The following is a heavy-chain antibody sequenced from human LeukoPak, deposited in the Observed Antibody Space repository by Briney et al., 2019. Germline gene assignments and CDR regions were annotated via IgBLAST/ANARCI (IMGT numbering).Heavy chain of an antibody. J-gene: IGHJ5*02. CDR3: ARADCSSAICYLRRKWFDP. CDR1: AFIVSNYD. Sequence: MAGGSLRLLCAASAFIVSNYDMNWVRLARGKGLEWLSSISTSIRYIYYKDSVRGRFTISRDDAKNSLYLGMNSLRAEDTAVYYCARADCSSAICYLRRKWFDPWGQGTLVTVCS. CDR2: ISTSIRYI. D-gene: IGHD2-2*01. V-gene: IGHV3-21*01.